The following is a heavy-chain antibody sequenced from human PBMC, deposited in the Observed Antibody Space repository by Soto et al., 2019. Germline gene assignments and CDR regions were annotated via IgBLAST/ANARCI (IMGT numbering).Heavy chain of an antibody. Sequence: GGSLRLCCAASGFTVSSYAMSWVRQAPGKGLEWVSIITSDGRTYYADSVKGRFTISRDNSKNTVYLQMNSLRAEDTAVYYCAKDYSTVTADPLSVVLFDYWGQGALVTVSS. CDR1: GFTVSSYA. V-gene: IGHV3-23*01. D-gene: IGHD4-17*01. CDR3: AKDYSTVTADPLSVVLFDY. CDR2: ITSDGRT. J-gene: IGHJ4*02.